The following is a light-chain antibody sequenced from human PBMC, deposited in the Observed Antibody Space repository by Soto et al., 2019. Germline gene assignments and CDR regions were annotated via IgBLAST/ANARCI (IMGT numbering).Light chain of an antibody. Sequence: IQLTQTPSTLPPSVGDRATATCRASQSISNWLAWYQQKPGTAPKVLIYASSSLQSGVPSRFSGSGSGADFILTISSLQSEDFATYYCQQSYSTPITFGQGTRLEIK. CDR2: ASS. CDR1: QSISNW. V-gene: IGKV1-39*01. CDR3: QQSYSTPIT. J-gene: IGKJ5*01.